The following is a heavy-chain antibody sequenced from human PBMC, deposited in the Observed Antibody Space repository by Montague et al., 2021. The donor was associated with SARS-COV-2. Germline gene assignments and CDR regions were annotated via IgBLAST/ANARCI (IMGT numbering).Heavy chain of an antibody. J-gene: IGHJ6*02. CDR2: IYYSGXT. CDR1: GGSISSSSYY. CDR3: ARHASYDYSKDLYYYHYYGMDV. D-gene: IGHD4-11*01. Sequence: SETLSLTCTVSGGSISSSSYYWGWIRQPPRKGLEWIGSIYYSGXTXYXXXXKXRVTISVDTSKNQFSLKLSSVTAADTAVYYCARHASYDYSKDLYYYHYYGMDVWGQGTTVTVSS. V-gene: IGHV4-39*01.